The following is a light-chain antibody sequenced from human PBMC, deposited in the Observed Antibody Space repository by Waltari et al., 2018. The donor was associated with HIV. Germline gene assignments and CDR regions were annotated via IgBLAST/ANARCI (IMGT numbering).Light chain of an antibody. J-gene: IGKJ5*01. CDR1: QTVINY. Sequence: EIVLTQSPATLSLSPGERATLSCRASQTVINYLAWYQLKPGQAPRLLIYDASNRATGIPARFIGRGSGTDFTLTISSLEPEDFAVYFCQQTFRTPHTFGQGTRVEIK. CDR2: DAS. CDR3: QQTFRTPHT. V-gene: IGKV3-11*01.